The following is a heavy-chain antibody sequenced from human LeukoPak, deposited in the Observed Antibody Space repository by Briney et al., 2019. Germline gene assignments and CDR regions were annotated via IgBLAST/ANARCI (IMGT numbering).Heavy chain of an antibody. J-gene: IGHJ4*02. V-gene: IGHV3-21*06. CDR3: ARVDIAAAGKDY. CDR1: GFTFSSYS. Sequence: GGSLRLSCAASGFTFSSYSMNWVRQAPGKGLEWVSSISSSSSYIYYADSVKGRFTISRDNAKNSLYLQMNSLRAEDTTVYYCARVDIAAAGKDYWGQGTLVTVSS. D-gene: IGHD6-13*01. CDR2: ISSSSSYI.